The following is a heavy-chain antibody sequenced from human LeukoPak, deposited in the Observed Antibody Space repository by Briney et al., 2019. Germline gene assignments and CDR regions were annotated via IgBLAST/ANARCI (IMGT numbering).Heavy chain of an antibody. CDR1: GGSISSGDYY. D-gene: IGHD6-13*01. V-gene: IGHV4-30-4*08. Sequence: SETLSLTCTVSGGSISSGDYYWSWIRQPPGKGLEWIGYIYYSGSTYYNPSLKSRVTISVDTSKNQFSLKLSSVTAADTAVYYCAGYEYSSSWSIDYWGQGTLVTVSS. CDR3: AGYEYSSSWSIDY. J-gene: IGHJ4*02. CDR2: IYYSGST.